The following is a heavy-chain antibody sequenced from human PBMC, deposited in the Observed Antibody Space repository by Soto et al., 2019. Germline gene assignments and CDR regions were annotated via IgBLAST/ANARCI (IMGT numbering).Heavy chain of an antibody. CDR3: VADVFYGHPDYEGADALDT. CDR1: GYSLSELS. Sequence: QVQLVQSGAEVRKPGASVRVSCKVSGYSLSELSMHWVRQPPGKGLEWMGSFHPEDGEAIYSDNFEGKLTMTEDRPSETLYLRLSSLRSEDPAVYYSVADVFYGHPDYEGADALDTWGPGTVVTVSS. J-gene: IGHJ3*02. V-gene: IGHV1-24*01. CDR2: FHPEDGEA. D-gene: IGHD4-17*01.